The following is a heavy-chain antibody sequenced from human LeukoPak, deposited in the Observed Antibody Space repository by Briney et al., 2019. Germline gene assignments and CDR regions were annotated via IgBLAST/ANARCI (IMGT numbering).Heavy chain of an antibody. CDR3: ARVRRVGATPFDY. Sequence: SETLSLTCTVSGYSISSGYYWGWIRQPPGKGLEWIGSFYHSGSTYYNPSLKSRVTISLDTSKNQFSLKLSSVTAADPAVYYCARVRRVGATPFDYWGQGTLVTVSS. CDR2: FYHSGST. V-gene: IGHV4-38-2*02. J-gene: IGHJ4*02. CDR1: GYSISSGYY. D-gene: IGHD1-26*01.